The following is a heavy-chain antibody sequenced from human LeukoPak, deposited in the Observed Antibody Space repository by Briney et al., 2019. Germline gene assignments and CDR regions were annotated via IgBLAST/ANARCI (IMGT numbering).Heavy chain of an antibody. J-gene: IGHJ6*04. CDR1: GGSFNDYY. D-gene: IGHD1-1*01. CDR3: ARQRIFDV. V-gene: IGHV4-34*01. Sequence: SETLSLTCTVYGGSFNDYYWNWIRQPPGKGLEWIGEISPTGSTNYNPSLKSRVTISVDTSRRQFSLKVSSVTAVDTAVYYCARQRIFDVWGKGTTVTVSS. CDR2: ISPTGST.